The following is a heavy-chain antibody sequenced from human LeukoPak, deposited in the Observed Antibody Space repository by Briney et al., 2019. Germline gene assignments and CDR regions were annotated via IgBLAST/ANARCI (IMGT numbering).Heavy chain of an antibody. D-gene: IGHD5-18*01. J-gene: IGHJ4*02. V-gene: IGHV4-38-2*02. Sequence: SETLSLTCSVSGYSISNAYYWGWIRQPPGKGLEWIGSIYHSGSTYYNPSLKSRVTISVDTSKNQFSLKLSSVTAADTAVYYCAREGYSYGYIDYWGQGTLVTVSS. CDR1: GYSISNAYY. CDR2: IYHSGST. CDR3: AREGYSYGYIDY.